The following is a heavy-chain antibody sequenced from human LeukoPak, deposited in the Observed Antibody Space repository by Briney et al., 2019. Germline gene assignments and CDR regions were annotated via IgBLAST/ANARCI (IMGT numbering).Heavy chain of an antibody. J-gene: IGHJ4*02. CDR1: GFTFDNYA. Sequence: GGSLRLSCAASGFTFDNYAMTWVRQAPGKGLEWVSAIGAGGGTSYADSVKGRFTISRADSKNTLYLQMSSLRADDTAVYYCAKIEDSLGPCNGGICYRHVGNWGQGTLVTVSS. CDR3: AKIEDSLGPCNGGICYRHVGN. D-gene: IGHD2-15*01. CDR2: IGAGGGT. V-gene: IGHV3-23*01.